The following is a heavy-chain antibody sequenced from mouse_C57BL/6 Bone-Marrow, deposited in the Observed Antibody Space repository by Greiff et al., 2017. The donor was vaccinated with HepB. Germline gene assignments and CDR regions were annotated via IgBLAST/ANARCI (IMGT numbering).Heavy chain of an antibody. D-gene: IGHD1-1*01. CDR3: ARDHYYGSSYFDY. CDR1: GFTFSDYY. Sequence: EVMLVESEGGLVQPGSSMKLSCTASGFTFSDYYMAWVRQVPEKGLEWVANINYDGSSTYYLDSLKSRFIISRDNAKNILYLQMSSLKSEDTATYYCARDHYYGSSYFDYWGQGTTLTVSS. J-gene: IGHJ2*01. V-gene: IGHV5-16*01. CDR2: INYDGSST.